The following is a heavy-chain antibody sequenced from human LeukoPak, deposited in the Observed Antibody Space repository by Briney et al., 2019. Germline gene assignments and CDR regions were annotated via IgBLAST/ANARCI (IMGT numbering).Heavy chain of an antibody. CDR3: ASNDYGDSYGMDV. CDR1: GFTFSSYV. D-gene: IGHD4-17*01. J-gene: IGHJ6*02. Sequence: PGRSLRLSCAASGFTFSSYVMHWVRQAPGKGLEWVAVISYDGSNKYYADSVKGRFTISRDNSKNTLYLQMNSLRAEDTAVYYCASNDYGDSYGMDVWGQGTTVTVSS. CDR2: ISYDGSNK. V-gene: IGHV3-30*03.